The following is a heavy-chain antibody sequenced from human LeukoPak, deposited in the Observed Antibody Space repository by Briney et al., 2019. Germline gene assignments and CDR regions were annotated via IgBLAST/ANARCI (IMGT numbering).Heavy chain of an antibody. V-gene: IGHV4-59*01. CDR2: IYYSGST. D-gene: IGHD6-13*01. Sequence: SETLSLTCTVSGGSISSYYWSWIRQPPGRGLEWIGYIYYSGSTNYNPSLKSRVTISVDTSKNQFSLKLSSVTAADTAVYYCARVGSSWYYFDYWGQGTLVTVSS. CDR3: ARVGSSWYYFDY. CDR1: GGSISSYY. J-gene: IGHJ4*02.